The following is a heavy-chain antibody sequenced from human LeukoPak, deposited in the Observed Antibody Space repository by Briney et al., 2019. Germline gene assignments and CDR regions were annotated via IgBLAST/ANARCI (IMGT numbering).Heavy chain of an antibody. Sequence: PGGSLRLSCAASGFTLNNYTMNWVRQAPGKGLEWVSSISRNGIYIKYVDSVKGRFTVSRDNAKNSLYLQMNSLRAEDTAVYYCARDGLPATVANRFDPWGEGTLVTVSS. CDR2: ISRNGIYI. D-gene: IGHD2-15*01. CDR1: GFTLNNYT. V-gene: IGHV3-21*01. J-gene: IGHJ5*02. CDR3: ARDGLPATVANRFDP.